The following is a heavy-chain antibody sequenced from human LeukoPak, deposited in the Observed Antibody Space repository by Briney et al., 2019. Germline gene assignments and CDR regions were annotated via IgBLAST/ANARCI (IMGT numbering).Heavy chain of an antibody. CDR1: GFTFSSYA. J-gene: IGHJ5*02. D-gene: IGHD6-19*01. CDR2: IWYDGSNK. Sequence: PGGSLRLSCAASGFTFSSYAMSWVRQAPGKGLEWVAVIWYDGSNKYYADSVKGRFTISRDNSKNTLYLQMNSLRAEDTAVYYCALAVAGTWFDPWGQGTLVTVSS. CDR3: ALAVAGTWFDP. V-gene: IGHV3-33*08.